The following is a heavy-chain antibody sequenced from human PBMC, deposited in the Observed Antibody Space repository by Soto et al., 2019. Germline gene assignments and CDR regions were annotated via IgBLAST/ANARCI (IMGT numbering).Heavy chain of an antibody. D-gene: IGHD3-10*01. CDR2: IYYSGST. CDR3: ARDPGAFDI. CDR1: GGSISSYY. Sequence: QVQLQESGPGLVKPSETLSLTCTVSGGSISSYYWSWIRQPPGKGLEWIGYIYYSGSTNYNPSLKSRVTISVDTSKNQFSLKLSSVTAADTAVYYCARDPGAFDIWGQGTMVTVSS. J-gene: IGHJ3*02. V-gene: IGHV4-59*01.